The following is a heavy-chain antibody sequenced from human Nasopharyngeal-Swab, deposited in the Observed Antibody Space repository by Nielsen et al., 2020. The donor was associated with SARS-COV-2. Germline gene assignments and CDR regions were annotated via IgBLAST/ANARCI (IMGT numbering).Heavy chain of an antibody. CDR1: GFTFSSYA. Sequence: GESLKISCAASGFTFSSYAMSWVRQAPGKGLEWVANIKQDGSEKYYLDSVRGRFTISRDNAKNSLFLQMNSLRAEDTAVYYCASYLSYYDRSGYFSEGFDYWGQGTLVTVSS. J-gene: IGHJ4*02. CDR2: IKQDGSEK. D-gene: IGHD3-22*01. CDR3: ASYLSYYDRSGYFSEGFDY. V-gene: IGHV3-7*01.